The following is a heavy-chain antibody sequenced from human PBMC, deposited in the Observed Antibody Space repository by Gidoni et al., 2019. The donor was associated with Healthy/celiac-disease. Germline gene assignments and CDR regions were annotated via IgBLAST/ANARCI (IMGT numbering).Heavy chain of an antibody. Sequence: EVQLVESGGGLVQPGGSLRLSCAASGFPFRSYWMSWVRQAPGKGLEWGANIKQDGSEKYYVDSVKGRFTISRDNAKNSLYLQMNSLRAEDTAVYYCARDRGSYYQGYFDYWGQGTLVTVSS. CDR2: IKQDGSEK. V-gene: IGHV3-7*05. J-gene: IGHJ4*02. CDR1: GFPFRSYW. D-gene: IGHD1-26*01. CDR3: ARDRGSYYQGYFDY.